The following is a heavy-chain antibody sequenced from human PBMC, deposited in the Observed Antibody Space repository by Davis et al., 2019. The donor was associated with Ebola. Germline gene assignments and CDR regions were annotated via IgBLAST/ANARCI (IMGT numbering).Heavy chain of an antibody. CDR1: GFTFSSYG. CDR2: ISYDGSNK. CDR3: ARELLWFGELLYSGYFDY. D-gene: IGHD3-10*01. V-gene: IGHV3-30*03. Sequence: GGSLRLSCAASGFTFSSYGMHWVRQAPGKGLEWVAVISYDGSNKYYADSVKGRFTISRDNSKNTLYLQMNSLRAEDTAVYYCARELLWFGELLYSGYFDYWGQGTLVTVSS. J-gene: IGHJ4*02.